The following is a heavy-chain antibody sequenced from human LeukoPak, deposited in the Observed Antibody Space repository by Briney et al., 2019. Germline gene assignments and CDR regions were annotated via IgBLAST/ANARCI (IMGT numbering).Heavy chain of an antibody. Sequence: GALVKVSCKASGYTFTDYHIYWVRQAPGQGLEWLGWIILDSGGTGYAQKFQGRITLTRDTSISTAFMELSGLESDDTAVYYCARRNSPTGPFDYWGQGALVTVSS. CDR3: ARRNSPTGPFDY. V-gene: IGHV1-2*02. CDR1: GYTFTDYH. J-gene: IGHJ4*02. CDR2: IILDSGGT. D-gene: IGHD1-14*01.